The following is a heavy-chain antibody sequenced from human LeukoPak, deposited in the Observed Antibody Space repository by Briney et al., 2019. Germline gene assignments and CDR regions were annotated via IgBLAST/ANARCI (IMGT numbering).Heavy chain of an antibody. J-gene: IGHJ6*03. CDR1: GFDFSSFN. Sequence: GSLRLSCVASGFDFSSFNMNWVRQAPGKGLEWIGEINHSGSTYYNPSLKSRVTISVDTSKNQFSLKLSSVTVADTAVYYCARQAGTDYYYYMDVWGKGTTVTVSS. CDR3: ARQAGTDYYYYMDV. D-gene: IGHD6-19*01. CDR2: INHSGST. V-gene: IGHV4-34*01.